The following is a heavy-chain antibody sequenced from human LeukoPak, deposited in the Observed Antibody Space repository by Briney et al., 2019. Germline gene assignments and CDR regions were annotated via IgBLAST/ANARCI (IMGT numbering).Heavy chain of an antibody. Sequence: GGSLRLSCAASGFTFSTYAMSWVRQAPGKGLEWVAVIWYDGSNKYYADSVKGRFTISRDNSKNTVYLQMNSLRAEDTAVYYCARGLRNTDTFDIWGQGTMVTVSS. CDR2: IWYDGSNK. V-gene: IGHV3-33*08. CDR1: GFTFSTYA. CDR3: ARGLRNTDTFDI. J-gene: IGHJ3*02.